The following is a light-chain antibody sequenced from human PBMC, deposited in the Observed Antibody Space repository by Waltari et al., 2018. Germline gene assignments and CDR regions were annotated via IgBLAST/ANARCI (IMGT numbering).Light chain of an antibody. CDR3: CSYAGSRTYV. V-gene: IGLV2-23*02. CDR1: SSDVGNFNL. Sequence: QSALTQPASVSGSPGQSITISCTGTSSDVGNFNLVSLYQQHPGKVPKLLIYEVSKRPSGVSNHFSGSKSGNTASLTISGLRAEDEADYYCCSYAGSRTYVFGTGTKVTVL. CDR2: EVS. J-gene: IGLJ1*01.